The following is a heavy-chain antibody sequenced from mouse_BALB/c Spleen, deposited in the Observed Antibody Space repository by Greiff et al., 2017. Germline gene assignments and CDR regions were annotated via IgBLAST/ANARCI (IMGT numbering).Heavy chain of an antibody. Sequence: EVQLQQSGPELVKPGASVKISCEASGYSFTGYFMNWVKQSHGKSLEWIGRINPYNGDTFYNQKFKGKATLTVDKSSSTAHMELLSLTSEDSAVYYCGRGDGYQVYAMDYWGQGTSVTVSS. CDR3: GRGDGYQVYAMDY. D-gene: IGHD2-3*01. V-gene: IGHV1-37*01. CDR1: GYSFTGYF. J-gene: IGHJ4*01. CDR2: INPYNGDT.